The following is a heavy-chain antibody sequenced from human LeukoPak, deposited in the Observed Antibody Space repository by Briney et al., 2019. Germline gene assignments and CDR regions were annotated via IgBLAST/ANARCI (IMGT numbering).Heavy chain of an antibody. Sequence: ASVKVSCKASGYTFTGYYMHWVRQAPGQGLEWMGWLNPNSGGTNYAQKFQGRVIMTRDTSISTAYMELSRLRSDDTAVYHCAKGGGYDPPRVDYWGQGTLVTVPS. CDR1: GYTFTGYY. CDR3: AKGGGYDPPRVDY. D-gene: IGHD5-12*01. V-gene: IGHV1-2*02. CDR2: LNPNSGGT. J-gene: IGHJ4*02.